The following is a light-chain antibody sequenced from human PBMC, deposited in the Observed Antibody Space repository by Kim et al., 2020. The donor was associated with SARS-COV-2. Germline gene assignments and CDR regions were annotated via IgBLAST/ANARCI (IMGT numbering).Light chain of an antibody. J-gene: IGLJ2*01. V-gene: IGLV3-19*01. Sequence: SSELTQDPAVSVALGQTVRITCQGDSLRSYYASWYQQKPGQAPVLVIYGKNNRPSGIPDRFSGSSSGNTASLTITGAQAEGEADYYCNSRDSSGPVVFGG. CDR1: SLRSYY. CDR2: GKN. CDR3: NSRDSSGPVV.